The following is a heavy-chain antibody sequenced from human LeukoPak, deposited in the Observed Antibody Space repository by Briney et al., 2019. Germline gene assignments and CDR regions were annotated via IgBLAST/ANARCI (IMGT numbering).Heavy chain of an antibody. D-gene: IGHD1-26*01. J-gene: IGHJ4*02. Sequence: SETLSLTCAVYGGSFSGYYWSWIRQPPGKGPECIGYIYYSGNTNYNPSLKSRVTISVDTSKNQFSLKLRSVTAADTAVYFCARDEGSYAFDYWGQGILVTVSS. CDR1: GGSFSGYY. CDR3: ARDEGSYAFDY. V-gene: IGHV4-59*01. CDR2: IYYSGNT.